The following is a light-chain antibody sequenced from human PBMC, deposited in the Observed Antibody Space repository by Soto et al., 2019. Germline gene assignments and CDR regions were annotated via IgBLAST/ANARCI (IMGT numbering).Light chain of an antibody. CDR2: KVS. Sequence: DVVMTQSPLSLPVTLGQPASISCRSSQSLVYSDGNTYLNWFQQMPGQSPRRLIYKVSNRDSGAPDSFSGSGSGTDFTLKVSRVVADDVVGYYCVEGKHWPRTFGGGTKVESK. J-gene: IGKJ4*01. CDR1: QSLVYSDGNTY. CDR3: VEGKHWPRT. V-gene: IGKV2-30*01.